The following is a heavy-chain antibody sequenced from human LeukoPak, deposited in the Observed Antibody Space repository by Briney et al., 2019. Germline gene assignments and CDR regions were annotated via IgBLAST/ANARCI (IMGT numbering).Heavy chain of an antibody. J-gene: IGHJ4*02. CDR2: ISISSSYI. V-gene: IGHV3-21*01. CDR1: GFTFSSYS. CDR3: AKDAESSGYHYFAY. Sequence: GGSLRLSCAASGFTFSSYSMNWVRQAPGKGLEWVSSISISSSYIYYAESVKGRFTISRDNAKNSLYLQMNSLRAEDTAVYYCAKDAESSGYHYFAYWGQGTLVTVSS. D-gene: IGHD3-22*01.